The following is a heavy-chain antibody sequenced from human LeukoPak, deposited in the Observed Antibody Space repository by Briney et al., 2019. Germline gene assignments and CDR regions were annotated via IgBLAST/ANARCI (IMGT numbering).Heavy chain of an antibody. D-gene: IGHD2-2*01. CDR2: ISSSSGTI. Sequence: GGSLRLSCAASGFTFSSYSMNWVRQAPGKGLEWVSYISSSSGTIYYADSVKGRFTISRDNAKNSLYLQMNSLRAEDTAVYYCALVVPAWMDVWGKGTTVTVSS. J-gene: IGHJ6*04. CDR3: ALVVPAWMDV. CDR1: GFTFSSYS. V-gene: IGHV3-48*04.